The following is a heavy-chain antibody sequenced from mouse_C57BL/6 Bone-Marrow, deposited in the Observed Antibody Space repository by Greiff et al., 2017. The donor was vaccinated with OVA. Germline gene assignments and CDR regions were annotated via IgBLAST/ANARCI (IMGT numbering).Heavy chain of an antibody. CDR3: ARYGGYYVLFDY. CDR1: GYTFTSYW. V-gene: IGHV1-52*01. Sequence: QVHVKQPGAELVRPGSSVKLSCKASGYTFTSYWMHWVKQRPIQGLEWIGNIDPSDSETHYNQKFKDKATLTVDKSSSTAYMQLSSLTSEDSAVYYCARYGGYYVLFDYWGQGTTLTVSS. CDR2: IDPSDSET. D-gene: IGHD2-3*01. J-gene: IGHJ2*01.